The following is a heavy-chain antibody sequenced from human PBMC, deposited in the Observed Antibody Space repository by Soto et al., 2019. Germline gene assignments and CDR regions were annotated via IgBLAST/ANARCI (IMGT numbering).Heavy chain of an antibody. CDR3: AREGYGDYRDYYGMDV. CDR1: GGSISSGDYY. Sequence: PSETLSLTCTVSGGSISSGDYYWSWIRQPPGKGLEWIGYIYYSGSTYYNPSLKSRVTISVDTSKNQFSLKLSSVTAADTAVYYCAREGYGDYRDYYGMDVWGQGTTVTAP. J-gene: IGHJ6*02. D-gene: IGHD4-17*01. V-gene: IGHV4-30-4*01. CDR2: IYYSGST.